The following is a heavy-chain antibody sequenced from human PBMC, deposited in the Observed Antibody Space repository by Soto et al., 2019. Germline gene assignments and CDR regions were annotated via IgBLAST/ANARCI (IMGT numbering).Heavy chain of an antibody. Sequence: PGGSLRLSCAPSGFTFSSYAMSWVRQAPGKGLEWVSDISGSGDSTYYADSVKGRFTISRDNSKNTLFLQMNSLRAEATAVYYCAKTYYYDSSGYFRYYFDYWGQGTLVTVSS. J-gene: IGHJ4*02. CDR2: ISGSGDST. D-gene: IGHD3-22*01. V-gene: IGHV3-23*01. CDR1: GFTFSSYA. CDR3: AKTYYYDSSGYFRYYFDY.